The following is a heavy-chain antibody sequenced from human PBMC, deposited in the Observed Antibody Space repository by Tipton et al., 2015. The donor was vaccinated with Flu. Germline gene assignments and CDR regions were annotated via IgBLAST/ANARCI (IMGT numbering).Heavy chain of an antibody. J-gene: IGHJ6*02. Sequence: LRLSCAVSGYSIGNGYYWGWIRQAPGKGLEWIASIYHSGTTYYNPSLKSRVTISLDTSKNQFSLKLSSVTAADTAVYYCARDQGFGDGLTYDYYGMDVWGQGTTVTVSS. D-gene: IGHD3-10*01. CDR2: IYHSGTT. V-gene: IGHV4-38-2*02. CDR3: ARDQGFGDGLTYDYYGMDV. CDR1: GYSIGNGYY.